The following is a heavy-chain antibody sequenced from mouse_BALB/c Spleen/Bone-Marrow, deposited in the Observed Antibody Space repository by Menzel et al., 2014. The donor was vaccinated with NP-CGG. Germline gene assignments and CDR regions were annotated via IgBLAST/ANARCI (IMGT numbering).Heavy chain of an antibody. CDR1: GYSFTGYT. CDR2: INPYNGGT. Sequence: EVQLQESGPELVKPGASMKISCKASGYSFTGYTMNWVKPSHGKNLEWIGLINPYNGGTNYNQKFKGRATLTVDKSSSTAYMELLSLTSEDSAVYYCARQGHYYGYYYDMDYWGQGTSVTVSS. D-gene: IGHD1-2*01. V-gene: IGHV1-18*01. J-gene: IGHJ4*01. CDR3: ARQGHYYGYYYDMDY.